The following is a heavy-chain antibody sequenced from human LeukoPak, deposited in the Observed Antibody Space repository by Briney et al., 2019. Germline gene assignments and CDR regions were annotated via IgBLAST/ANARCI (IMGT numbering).Heavy chain of an antibody. J-gene: IGHJ4*02. Sequence: GGSLRLSCAASGFTFNSYAMHWVRQAPGKGLEWVTVISFDGSETYYANSVRGRFTISRDNSKNTLYLQMNSLRAEDTAVYYCARAIVATTKYYFDFWGRGALVTVSS. CDR1: GFTFNSYA. CDR2: ISFDGSET. D-gene: IGHD5-12*01. V-gene: IGHV3-30-3*01. CDR3: ARAIVATTKYYFDF.